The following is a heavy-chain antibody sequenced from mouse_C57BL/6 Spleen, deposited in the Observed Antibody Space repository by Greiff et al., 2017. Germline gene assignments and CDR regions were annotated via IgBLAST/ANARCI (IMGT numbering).Heavy chain of an antibody. CDR2: IDPANGNT. D-gene: IGHD1-1*01. CDR3: ARPDYYGSSYDYAMDY. CDR1: GFNIKNTY. J-gene: IGHJ4*01. Sequence: EVQLQESVAELVRPGASVKLSCTASGFNIKNTYMHWVKQRPEQGLEWIGRIDPANGNTKYAPKFQGKATIPADTSSNTAYLQLSSLTSEDTAIYYCARPDYYGSSYDYAMDYWGQGTSVTVSS. V-gene: IGHV14-3*01.